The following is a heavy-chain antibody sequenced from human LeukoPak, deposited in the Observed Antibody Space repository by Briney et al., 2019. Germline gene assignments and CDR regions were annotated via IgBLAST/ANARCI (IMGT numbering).Heavy chain of an antibody. J-gene: IGHJ5*02. D-gene: IGHD2-15*01. CDR2: IYYSGST. Sequence: SETLSLTCTVSGGSISSYYWSWIRQPPGKGLEWIGYIYYSGSTNYDPSLKSRVTISVDTSKNQFSLRLSSVTAADTAVYYCARDGAVGWFDPWGQGTLVTVSS. CDR1: GGSISSYY. V-gene: IGHV4-59*01. CDR3: ARDGAVGWFDP.